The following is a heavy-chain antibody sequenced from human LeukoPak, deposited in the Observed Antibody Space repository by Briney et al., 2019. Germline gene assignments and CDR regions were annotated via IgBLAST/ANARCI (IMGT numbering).Heavy chain of an antibody. CDR1: GFTFSSYE. Sequence: GGSLRLPCAASGFTFSSYEMNWVRQAPGKGLEWVSYMSSNGRTIYYADSVKGRFTISRDNAKNSLYLQMNSLRAEDTAVYYCARLTKYYIDYWGQGTQVTVSS. J-gene: IGHJ4*02. V-gene: IGHV3-48*03. D-gene: IGHD3-9*01. CDR2: MSSNGRTI. CDR3: ARLTKYYIDY.